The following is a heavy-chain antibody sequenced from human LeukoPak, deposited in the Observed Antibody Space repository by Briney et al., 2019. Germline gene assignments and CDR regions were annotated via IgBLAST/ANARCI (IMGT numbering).Heavy chain of an antibody. Sequence: GASVKVSCKASGYTFISFDINWVRQASGQGLEWMGWMNPNSGNTGYAQNFQGRVTMTRNTSTSTAYMELSSLTSDDTAVYYCARGVYCIGGGCYPYNSWFDPWGQGTLVTVSS. CDR1: GYTFISFD. CDR2: MNPNSGNT. J-gene: IGHJ5*02. V-gene: IGHV1-8*01. CDR3: ARGVYCIGGGCYPYNSWFDP. D-gene: IGHD2-15*01.